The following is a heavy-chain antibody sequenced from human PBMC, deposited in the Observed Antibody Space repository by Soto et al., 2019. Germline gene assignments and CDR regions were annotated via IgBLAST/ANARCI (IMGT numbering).Heavy chain of an antibody. J-gene: IGHJ4*02. CDR3: ARDGPPYNSGWNALRSFYFDY. D-gene: IGHD6-19*01. V-gene: IGHV3-33*01. CDR1: GFTFSSYG. Sequence: QVQLVESGGGVVQPGRSLRLSCAASGFTFSSYGMHWVRQAPGKGLEWVAVIWYDGSQKYYANSVRGRFTISRDNSGNTLNLQMTSLRAEHTAVYYCARDGPPYNSGWNALRSFYFDYWGQGALVSVSS. CDR2: IWYDGSQK.